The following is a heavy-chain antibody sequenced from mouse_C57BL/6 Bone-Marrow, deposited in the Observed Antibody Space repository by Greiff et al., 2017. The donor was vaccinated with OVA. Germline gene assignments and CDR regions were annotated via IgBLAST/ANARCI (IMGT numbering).Heavy chain of an antibody. CDR2: IWRGGST. V-gene: IGHV2-5*01. CDR1: GFSLTSYG. Sequence: VKLQESGPGLVQPSQSLSITCTVSGFSLTSYGVHWVRQSPGKGLEWLGVIWRGGSTDYNAAFMSRLSITKDNSKSQVFFKMNSLQADDTAIYYCAKNSYYSNYWYFDVWGTGTTVTVSS. CDR3: AKNSYYSNYWYFDV. J-gene: IGHJ1*03. D-gene: IGHD2-5*01.